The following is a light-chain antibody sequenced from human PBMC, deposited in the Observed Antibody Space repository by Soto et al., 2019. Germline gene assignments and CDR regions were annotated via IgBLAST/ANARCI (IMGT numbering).Light chain of an antibody. V-gene: IGKV3-20*01. CDR1: QSVSSSY. CDR2: GAS. CDR3: QQYSSSPWK. J-gene: IGKJ1*01. Sequence: EIVLTQSPGTLSLSPGERATLSCRASQSVSSSYLAWYQQKPGQAPRLLIYGASSRATGIPDRFSGSGSGTDFTLTISRLEPEDFAVYYCQQYSSSPWKFGQGTKLDIK.